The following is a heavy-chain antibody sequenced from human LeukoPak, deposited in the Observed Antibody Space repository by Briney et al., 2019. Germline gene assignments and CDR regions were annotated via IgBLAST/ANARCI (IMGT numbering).Heavy chain of an antibody. CDR3: ARGSLAYGMDV. CDR1: GGSISSSSYY. V-gene: IGHV4-39*07. D-gene: IGHD3-3*01. J-gene: IGHJ6*02. CDR2: IYYSGST. Sequence: SETLSLTCTVSGGSISSSSYYWGWIRQPPGKGLEWIGSIYYSGSTHYNPSLKSRLIMSVDTSKNQFSLKLSSVTAADTAVYYCARGSLAYGMDVWGQGTTVTVSS.